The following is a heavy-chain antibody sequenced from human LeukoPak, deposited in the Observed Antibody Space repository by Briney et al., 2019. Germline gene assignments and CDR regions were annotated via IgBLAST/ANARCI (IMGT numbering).Heavy chain of an antibody. CDR1: GYTFTSYY. D-gene: IGHD3-22*01. Sequence: ASVKVSCKASGYTFTSYYMHWLRQAPGQGLEWMGIINPSGGSTSYAQKFQGRVTMTRDMSTSTAYMELRSLRSDDTAVYYCARDGRHRYYYDNSGFYGSWFDPWGQGTLVTVSS. CDR2: INPSGGST. J-gene: IGHJ5*02. V-gene: IGHV1-46*01. CDR3: ARDGRHRYYYDNSGFYGSWFDP.